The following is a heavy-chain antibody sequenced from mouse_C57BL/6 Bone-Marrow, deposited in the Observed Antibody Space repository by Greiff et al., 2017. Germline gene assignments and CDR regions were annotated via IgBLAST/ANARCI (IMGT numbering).Heavy chain of an antibody. CDR1: GYTFTSYW. CDR2: IHPSDSDT. V-gene: IGHV1-74*01. Sequence: VQLVESGAELVKPGASVKVSCKASGYTFTSYWMHWVKQRPGQGLEWIGRIHPSDSDTNYNQKFKGKATLTVDKYSSTAYMQLSSLTSEDSAVXYCAIDGNYPYYAMDYWGQGTSVTVSS. D-gene: IGHD2-1*01. CDR3: AIDGNYPYYAMDY. J-gene: IGHJ4*01.